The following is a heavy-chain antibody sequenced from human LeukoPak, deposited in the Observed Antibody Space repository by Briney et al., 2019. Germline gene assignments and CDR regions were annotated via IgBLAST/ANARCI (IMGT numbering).Heavy chain of an antibody. D-gene: IGHD6-13*01. CDR3: ARQITAAGYNWFDP. Sequence: TSETLSLTCTVSGGSISSYYWSWIRQPPGKGLEWIGYIYYSGSTNYNPSLKSRVTISVDTSKNQFSLKLSSVTAADTAVYYCARQITAAGYNWFDPWGQGTLVTVSS. CDR1: GGSISSYY. J-gene: IGHJ5*02. CDR2: IYYSGST. V-gene: IGHV4-59*08.